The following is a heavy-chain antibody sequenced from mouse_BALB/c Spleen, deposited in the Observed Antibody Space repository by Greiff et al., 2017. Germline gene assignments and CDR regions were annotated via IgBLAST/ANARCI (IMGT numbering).Heavy chain of an antibody. D-gene: IGHD1-1*02. CDR2: IDPENGNT. J-gene: IGHJ1*01. CDR3: ARKGGGYYWYFDV. Sequence: VQLKESGAELVRPGALVKLSCKASGFNIKDYYMHWVKQRPEQGLEWIGWIDPENGNTIYDPKFQGKASITADTSSNTAYLQLSSLTSEDTAVYYCARKGGGYYWYFDVWGAGTTVTVSS. V-gene: IGHV14-1*02. CDR1: GFNIKDYY.